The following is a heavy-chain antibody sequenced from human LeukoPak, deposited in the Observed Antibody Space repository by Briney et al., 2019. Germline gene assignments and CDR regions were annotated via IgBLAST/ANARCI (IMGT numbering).Heavy chain of an antibody. CDR2: INPNSGGT. J-gene: IGHJ6*04. CDR3: ARGPWLDV. Sequence: ASVKVSCKASGYTFTGNYMHWVRQAPGQGLEWMGRINPNSGGTNYAQKFQGRVSMTTDTSISTGYMELRRLRSDDTAVYYCARGPWLDVWDKGTTVTVSS. D-gene: IGHD3-22*01. CDR1: GYTFTGNY. V-gene: IGHV1-2*06.